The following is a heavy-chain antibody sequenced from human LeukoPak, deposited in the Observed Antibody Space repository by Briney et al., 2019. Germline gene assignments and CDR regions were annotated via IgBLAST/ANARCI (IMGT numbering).Heavy chain of an antibody. V-gene: IGHV3-23*01. J-gene: IGHJ4*02. CDR3: AKDWDGSGYFSIPNY. CDR2: ISGRDDST. D-gene: IGHD3-22*01. CDR1: GFTFSNYA. Sequence: GGSLRLSCAASGFTFSNYAMTWVRQAPGKGLEWVSNISGRDDSTYYADSVKGRFTISRDNSKNTLYLQMNSLRAEDTAVYYCAKDWDGSGYFSIPNYWGQGTLVTVSS.